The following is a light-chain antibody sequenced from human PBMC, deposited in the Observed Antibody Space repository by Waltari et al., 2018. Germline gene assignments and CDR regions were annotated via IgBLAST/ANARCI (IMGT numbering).Light chain of an antibody. CDR2: GAS. CDR1: QGVSRF. CDR3: QKYDRLPAT. Sequence: EIGFTQSPGTLSLSPGERGTLSCRASQGVSRFLAWYQQKPGQAPRLLIYGASTRATGIPDRFSGSGSGTDFSLTISRLEPEDFAVYYCQKYDRLPATFGEGTKVEIK. V-gene: IGKV3-20*01. J-gene: IGKJ4*01.